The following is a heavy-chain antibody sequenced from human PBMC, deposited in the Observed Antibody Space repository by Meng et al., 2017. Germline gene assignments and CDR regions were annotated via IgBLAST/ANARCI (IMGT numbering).Heavy chain of an antibody. CDR2: INPSGSST. V-gene: IGHV1-46*01. D-gene: IGHD3-22*01. CDR3: ARDLPYDSSSYLGFNWLDP. J-gene: IGHJ5*01. CDR1: GYTLTNYY. Sequence: SVNVSCMASGYTLTNYYMHWLRQAPGQGLEWMGIINPSGSSTSYAQKLQGRVTMTRDTYTSTVSMELSRLSSEDAAVYYCARDLPYDSSSYLGFNWLDPWGQGTLVTVSS.